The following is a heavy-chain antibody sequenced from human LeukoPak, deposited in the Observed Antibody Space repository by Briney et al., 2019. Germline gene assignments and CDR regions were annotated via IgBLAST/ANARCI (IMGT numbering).Heavy chain of an antibody. Sequence: ASVKVSCKASGYTFTSYAIHWVRQALGQRLEWMGWINAGNGNTKYSQKFQGRVTITSDTSASTAYMELSSLRSEDTAVYYCATYCGGDCPQAFDIWGQGTMVTVSS. J-gene: IGHJ3*02. D-gene: IGHD2-21*02. CDR2: INAGNGNT. CDR3: ATYCGGDCPQAFDI. CDR1: GYTFTSYA. V-gene: IGHV1-3*01.